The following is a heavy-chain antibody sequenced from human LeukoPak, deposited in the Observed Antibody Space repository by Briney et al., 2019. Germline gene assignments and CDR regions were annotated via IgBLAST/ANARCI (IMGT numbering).Heavy chain of an antibody. Sequence: SETLSLTCTVSGGSISSYYWSWIRQPPGKGVEWGGYIYYSGSTNYNPSLKSRVTISVDTSKNQFSLKLGSVTAADTAVYYCARGGPLIAVAGDYDYWGQGPLVTVSS. V-gene: IGHV4-59*01. CDR1: GGSISSYY. D-gene: IGHD6-19*01. CDR2: IYYSGST. J-gene: IGHJ4*02. CDR3: ARGGPLIAVAGDYDY.